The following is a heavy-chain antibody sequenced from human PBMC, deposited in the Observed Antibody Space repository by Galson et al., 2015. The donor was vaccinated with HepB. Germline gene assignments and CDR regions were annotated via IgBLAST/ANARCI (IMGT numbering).Heavy chain of an antibody. J-gene: IGHJ3*02. D-gene: IGHD3-16*01. CDR1: GGSISSSSYY. Sequence: SETLSLTCTVSGGSISSSSYYWGWIRQPPGKGLEWIGSIYYSGSTYYNPSLKSRVTISVDTSKNQFSLKLSSVTAADTAVYYCARLRSGLIRKGAFDIWGQGTMVTVSS. V-gene: IGHV4-39*01. CDR3: ARLRSGLIRKGAFDI. CDR2: IYYSGST.